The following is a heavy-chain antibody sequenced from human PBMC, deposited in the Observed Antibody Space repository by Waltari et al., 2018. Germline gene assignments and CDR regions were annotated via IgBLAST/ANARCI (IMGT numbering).Heavy chain of an antibody. V-gene: IGHV4-59*08. CDR3: ALWESGWRAFRF. CDR2: IRHTGDT. D-gene: IGHD6-19*01. CDR1: GVVVSGYF. J-gene: IGHJ4*03. Sequence: VQLQESGPGLVKSSETLSLTCTVSGVVVSGYFWNWIRQAPGKGPAWIGYIRHTGDTKQNPSLKSRVTMSVDTSRNDFSLRLSSVTAADTAVYYCALWESGWRAFRFWGQGTLGTVSS.